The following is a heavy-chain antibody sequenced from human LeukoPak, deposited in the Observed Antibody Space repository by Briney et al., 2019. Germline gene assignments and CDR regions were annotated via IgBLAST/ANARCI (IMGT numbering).Heavy chain of an antibody. V-gene: IGHV1-69*06. D-gene: IGHD1-26*01. CDR2: IIPVFGST. CDR1: GGTFSNFA. J-gene: IGHJ6*03. Sequence: SVKDSCKASGGTFSNFAISWVRPAPGQGLEWMGKIIPVFGSTNYARKFQGRVHITADKATGTAYMELTSLKSEDTAVYYCARDRPPSMMGATYYYYMDVWGQGTTVTVSS. CDR3: ARDRPPSMMGATYYYYMDV.